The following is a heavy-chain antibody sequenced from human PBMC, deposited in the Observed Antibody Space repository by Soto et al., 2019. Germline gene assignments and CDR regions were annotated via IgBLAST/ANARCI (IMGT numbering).Heavy chain of an antibody. D-gene: IGHD6-13*01. CDR1: GDTFIAYF. J-gene: IGHJ6*02. Sequence: GASVKVSCKAPGDTFIAYFILWVRQAPGQGLEWMGWINPNSGATHYAQKFQGRVTMTSDTSISSAYMELTGLTSDDTAVYYCATDTRYRSRWTYYTDYGLDVWGQGTTVTVSS. V-gene: IGHV1-2*02. CDR2: INPNSGAT. CDR3: ATDTRYRSRWTYYTDYGLDV.